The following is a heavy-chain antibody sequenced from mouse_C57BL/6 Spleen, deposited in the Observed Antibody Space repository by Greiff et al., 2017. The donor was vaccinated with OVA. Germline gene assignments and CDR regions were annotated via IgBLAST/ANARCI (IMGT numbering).Heavy chain of an antibody. CDR2: IWTGGGT. CDR3: ARQHDGYYVAWFAY. Sequence: VKLQESGPGLVAPSQSLSITCTVSGFSLTSYAISWVRQPPGKGLEWLGVIWTGGGTNYNSALKSRLSISKDNSKSQVFLKMNSLQTDDTARYYCARQHDGYYVAWFAYWGQGTLVTVSA. CDR1: GFSLTSYA. J-gene: IGHJ3*01. D-gene: IGHD2-3*01. V-gene: IGHV2-9-1*01.